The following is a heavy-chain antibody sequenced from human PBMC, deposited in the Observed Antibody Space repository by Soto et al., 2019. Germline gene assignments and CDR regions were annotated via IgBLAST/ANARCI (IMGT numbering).Heavy chain of an antibody. CDR3: ARGPGYYFDY. J-gene: IGHJ4*02. CDR1: GFTFSSYA. Sequence: QPGGSLRLSCAASGFTFSSYAMHWVRQAPGKGLEYVSAISSNGGSTYYANSVKGRFTISRDNSKNTLYLQMGSLRAEDMAVYYCARGPGYYFDYWGQGTLVTVSS. V-gene: IGHV3-64*01. CDR2: ISSNGGST.